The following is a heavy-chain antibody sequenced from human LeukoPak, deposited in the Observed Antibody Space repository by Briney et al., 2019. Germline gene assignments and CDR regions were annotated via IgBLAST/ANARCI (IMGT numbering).Heavy chain of an antibody. V-gene: IGHV3-74*01. CDR3: ASDTGRGLNDAFDI. Sequence: GGSLRLFCAASGFTFSSYWMHWVRQAPGKGLVWVSRINSDGSSTSYADSVKGRFTISRDNAKNTLYLQMNSLRAEDTAVYYCASDTGRGLNDAFDIWGQGTMVTVSS. J-gene: IGHJ3*02. D-gene: IGHD2-8*02. CDR1: GFTFSSYW. CDR2: INSDGSST.